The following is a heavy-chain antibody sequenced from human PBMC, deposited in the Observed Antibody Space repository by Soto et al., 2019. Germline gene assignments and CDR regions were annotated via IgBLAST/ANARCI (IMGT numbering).Heavy chain of an antibody. CDR3: ERHSIWLLLSDY. Sequence: SETLSLTCNVSGVSISNNTYYWGWIRQPPGKGLEWIGSIYYTGNTYYNPSLKSRVTISVDTSKNQFSLKLDSVTAADTAVYFCERHSIWLLLSDYWGQGCLVT. D-gene: IGHD3-22*01. CDR2: IYYTGNT. J-gene: IGHJ4*02. CDR1: GVSISNNTYY. V-gene: IGHV4-39*01.